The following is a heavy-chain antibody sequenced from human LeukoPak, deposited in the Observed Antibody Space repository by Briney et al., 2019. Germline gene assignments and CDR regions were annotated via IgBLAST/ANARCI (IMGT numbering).Heavy chain of an antibody. Sequence: SETLSLTCTVSGGSISSYYWSWVRQPAGKGLEWIGRIYTSGSTNYNPSLKSRVTMSVDTSKNQFSLKLSSVTAADTAVYYCARDSVWELRSPYYFDYWGQGTLVTVSS. D-gene: IGHD1-26*01. CDR3: ARDSVWELRSPYYFDY. CDR1: GGSISSYY. V-gene: IGHV4-4*07. CDR2: IYTSGST. J-gene: IGHJ4*02.